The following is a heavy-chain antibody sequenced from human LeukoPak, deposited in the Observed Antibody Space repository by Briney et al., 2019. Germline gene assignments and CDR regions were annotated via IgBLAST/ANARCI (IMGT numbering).Heavy chain of an antibody. CDR2: IFSGGNT. Sequence: GGSLRLSCAASGFTVSSNYMSWVRQAPGKGLEWISIIFSGGNTYYADSVKGRFTISRDDSKNTLYLQMNSLRAENTAVYYCARDPRVDHYGMDVWGQGTTVTVSS. D-gene: IGHD2-15*01. J-gene: IGHJ6*02. V-gene: IGHV3-66*01. CDR3: ARDPRVDHYGMDV. CDR1: GFTVSSNY.